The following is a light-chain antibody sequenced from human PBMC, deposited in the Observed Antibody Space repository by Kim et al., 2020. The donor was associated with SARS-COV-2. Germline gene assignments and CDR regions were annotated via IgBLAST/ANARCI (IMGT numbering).Light chain of an antibody. V-gene: IGLV3-1*01. J-gene: IGLJ3*02. Sequence: SYELTQPPSVSVSPGQTASITCSGDKLGDKYACWYQQRPGQSPVLVIYQDTNRPSGIPERFSGSNSGNTATLTISGTQPMDEADYYCQAWDGSTWVFGGGTQLTVL. CDR2: QDT. CDR1: KLGDKY. CDR3: QAWDGSTWV.